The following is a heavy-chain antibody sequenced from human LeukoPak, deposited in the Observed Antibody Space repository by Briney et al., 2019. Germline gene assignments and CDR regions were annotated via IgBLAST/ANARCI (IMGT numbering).Heavy chain of an antibody. CDR3: ARLWLRPDPIAARPNGRRWNWFDP. Sequence: SETLSLTCTVSGGSISSGGYYWSWIRQHPGKGLEWIGYIYYSGSTYYNPSLKSRVTISVDASKNQFSLKLSSVTAADTAVYYCARLWLRPDPIAARPNGRRWNWFDPWGQGTLVTVSS. D-gene: IGHD6-6*01. V-gene: IGHV4-31*03. J-gene: IGHJ5*02. CDR1: GGSISSGGYY. CDR2: IYYSGST.